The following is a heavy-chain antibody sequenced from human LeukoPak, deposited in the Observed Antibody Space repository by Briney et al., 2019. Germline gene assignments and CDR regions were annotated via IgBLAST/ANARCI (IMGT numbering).Heavy chain of an antibody. Sequence: GRSLTLSSAAYGFTFSSYWMHWDRQAPGKGLVWVSCIKSDGSDTTYADSVKGRFTISRDNAKNMLYLQMNSLRAEDTAVYYCVNYGWGRPAWGQGTLVTVSS. CDR1: GFTFSSYW. V-gene: IGHV3-74*03. D-gene: IGHD3-10*01. CDR2: IKSDGSDT. J-gene: IGHJ4*02. CDR3: VNYGWGRPA.